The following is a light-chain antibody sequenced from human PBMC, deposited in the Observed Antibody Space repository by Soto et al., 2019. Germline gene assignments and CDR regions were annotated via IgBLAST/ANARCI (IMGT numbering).Light chain of an antibody. CDR2: RAS. CDR3: QQYNDSPRT. Sequence: EIVLTQSPGTLSLSPGEKATLSCSASQSVSSYLAWYQQKPGQAPRLLIYRASTRITGIPDRFSGVGSGTDFTRAISRLDPYDCAVYYWQQYNDSPRTFGQGTNVQIK. V-gene: IGKV3-20*01. J-gene: IGKJ1*01. CDR1: QSVSSY.